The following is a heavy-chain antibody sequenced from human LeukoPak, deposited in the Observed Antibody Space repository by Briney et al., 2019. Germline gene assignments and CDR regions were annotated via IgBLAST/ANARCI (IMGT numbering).Heavy chain of an antibody. Sequence: GGSLRLSCAASGFTLSSYAMHWVRQAPGKGLEWVAVISYDGSNKYYADSVKGRFTISRDNSKNTLYLQMNSLRAEDTAVYYCARDGDIVVVPAAGDYYYYGMDVWGQGTAVTVSS. V-gene: IGHV3-30-3*01. CDR3: ARDGDIVVVPAAGDYYYYGMDV. CDR1: GFTLSSYA. CDR2: ISYDGSNK. D-gene: IGHD2-2*01. J-gene: IGHJ6*02.